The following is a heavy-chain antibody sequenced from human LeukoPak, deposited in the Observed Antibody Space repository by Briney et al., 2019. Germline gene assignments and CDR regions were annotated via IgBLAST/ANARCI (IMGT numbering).Heavy chain of an antibody. V-gene: IGHV3-23*01. Sequence: GGSLRLSCAASGFTFSSYAMSWVRQAPGKGLEWVSAISGSGGSTYYADSVKGRFTTSRDNSKNTLYLQMNSLRAEDTAVYYCAKHGYCSGGSCYSYYYYGMDVWGKGTTVTVSS. CDR2: ISGSGGST. J-gene: IGHJ6*04. CDR3: AKHGYCSGGSCYSYYYYGMDV. D-gene: IGHD2-15*01. CDR1: GFTFSSYA.